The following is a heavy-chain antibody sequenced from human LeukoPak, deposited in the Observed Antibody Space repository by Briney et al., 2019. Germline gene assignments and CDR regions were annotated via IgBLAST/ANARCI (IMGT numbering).Heavy chain of an antibody. CDR1: GGSISSYY. Sequence: SETLCLTCTVSGGSISSYYWSWIRQPPGKGLEWVGYIYSSGSTNYNPSLNRRATISVATSKNQFCLKLSSVTAADTAVYYCTRHETPYSSPYWGQGTLVTVSS. J-gene: IGHJ4*02. D-gene: IGHD6-13*01. V-gene: IGHV4-59*08. CDR3: TRHETPYSSPY. CDR2: IYSSGST.